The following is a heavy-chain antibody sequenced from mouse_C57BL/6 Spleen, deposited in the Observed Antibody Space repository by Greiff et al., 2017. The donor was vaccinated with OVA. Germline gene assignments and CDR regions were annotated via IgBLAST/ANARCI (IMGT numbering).Heavy chain of an antibody. V-gene: IGHV3-6*01. CDR1: GYSITSGYY. D-gene: IGHD2-5*01. J-gene: IGHJ1*03. CDR3: ARKATYYSTSNWYFDV. CDR2: ISYDGSN. Sequence: EVQLQQSGPGLVKPSQSLSLTCSVTGYSITSGYYWNWIRQFPGNKLEWMGYISYDGSNNYNPSLKNRISITRDTSKNQFFLKLNSVTTEDTATYYGARKATYYSTSNWYFDVWGTGTTVTVSS.